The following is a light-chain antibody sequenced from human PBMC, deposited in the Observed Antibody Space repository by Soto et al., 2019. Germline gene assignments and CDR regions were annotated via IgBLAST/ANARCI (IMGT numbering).Light chain of an antibody. V-gene: IGKV1-9*01. CDR2: AVS. CDR3: QQLNSYPIT. J-gene: IGKJ5*01. CDR1: QGLSRN. Sequence: IKLTQSTSSLSASVGDRVTITCRASQGLSRNLAWHQQKPREAPKLLIYAVSILKSGDPSRFSGGGSGTDFTLTIISLPPEDFAPYYCQQLNSYPITVGQGTRLE.